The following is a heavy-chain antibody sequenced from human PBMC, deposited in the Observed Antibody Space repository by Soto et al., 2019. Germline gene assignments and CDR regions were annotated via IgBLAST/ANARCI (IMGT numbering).Heavy chain of an antibody. J-gene: IGHJ4*02. D-gene: IGHD3-16*01. CDR1: GYTFTTQP. V-gene: IGHV1-3*01. CDR2: INPGNGNT. Sequence: QVQLVQSGAEVKEPGASVKVSCKSSGYTFTTQPIHWVRQAPGQRLEWMGWINPGNGNTEYSQKFHGRVIITRDTSASTASMELSSLRSEDAAVYYCAGRPGLEGGPFDFWGQGTLVTVSS. CDR3: AGRPGLEGGPFDF.